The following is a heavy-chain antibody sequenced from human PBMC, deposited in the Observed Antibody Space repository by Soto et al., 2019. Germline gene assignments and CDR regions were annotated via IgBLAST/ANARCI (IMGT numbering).Heavy chain of an antibody. J-gene: IGHJ5*02. CDR2: ISSSSSYT. CDR1: GFTFSDYY. V-gene: IGHV3-11*05. CDR3: ARDPVHYYGSGSYYHRFDP. Sequence: PGGSLRLSCAASGFTFSDYYMSWIRQAPGKGLEWVSYISSSSSYTNYADSVKGRFTISRDNAKNSLYLQMNSLRAEDTAVYYCARDPVHYYGSGSYYHRFDPWGQGTLVTVSS. D-gene: IGHD3-10*01.